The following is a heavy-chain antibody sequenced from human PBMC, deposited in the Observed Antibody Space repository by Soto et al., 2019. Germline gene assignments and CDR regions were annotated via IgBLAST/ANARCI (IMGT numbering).Heavy chain of an antibody. J-gene: IGHJ3*02. CDR1: GGTFSSYA. CDR3: ARVSGSWGSWHDAFDI. V-gene: IGHV1-69*13. Sequence: SLKVSCKASGGTFSSYAISWVRQAPGQGLEWMGGIIPIFGTANYAQKFQGRVTITADESTSTAYMELSSLRSEDTAVYYCARVSGSWGSWHDAFDIWGQGTMVTVSS. CDR2: IIPIFGTA. D-gene: IGHD6-13*01.